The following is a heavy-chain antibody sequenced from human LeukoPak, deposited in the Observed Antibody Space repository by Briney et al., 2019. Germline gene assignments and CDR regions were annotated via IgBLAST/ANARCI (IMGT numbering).Heavy chain of an antibody. CDR2: IIPIFGTA. CDR3: ARDHNLATTSYFDY. V-gene: IGHV1-69*13. CDR1: GYTFSDSY. J-gene: IGHJ4*02. D-gene: IGHD5-12*01. Sequence: ASVKVSCKASGYTFSDSYIHFVRQAPGQGLEWMGGIIPIFGTANYAQKFQGRVTITADESTSTAYMELSSLRSEDTAVYYCARDHNLATTSYFDYWGQGTLVTVSS.